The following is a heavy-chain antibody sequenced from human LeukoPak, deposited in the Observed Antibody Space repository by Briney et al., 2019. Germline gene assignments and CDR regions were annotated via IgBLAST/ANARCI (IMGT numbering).Heavy chain of an antibody. V-gene: IGHV3-11*06. Sequence: GGSLRLSCAASGFTFSDYYMSWIRQAPGKGLEWVSYINSGGSHTNYADSVEGRFTISRDNAKNSLYLQMNSLRDEDTAVYYCARELSYSDNSGYFWSAMDVWGQGTTVTVSS. CDR2: INSGGSHT. CDR3: ARELSYSDNSGYFWSAMDV. CDR1: GFTFSDYY. J-gene: IGHJ6*02. D-gene: IGHD3-22*01.